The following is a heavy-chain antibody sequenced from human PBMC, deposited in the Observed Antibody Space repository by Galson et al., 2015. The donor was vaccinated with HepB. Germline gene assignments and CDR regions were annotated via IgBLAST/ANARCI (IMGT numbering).Heavy chain of an antibody. CDR3: AKNSGYGDRADY. CDR1: GFTFSNSG. V-gene: IGHV3-23*01. Sequence: SLRLSCAASGFTFSNSGMSWVRQAPGRGLEWVSSISGSGGSTDSADSVRGRFSISRDNSKSSLYLQMNSLRAEDTGIYYCAKNSGYGDRADYWGQGTLGTVSS. D-gene: IGHD4-17*01. J-gene: IGHJ4*02. CDR2: ISGSGGST.